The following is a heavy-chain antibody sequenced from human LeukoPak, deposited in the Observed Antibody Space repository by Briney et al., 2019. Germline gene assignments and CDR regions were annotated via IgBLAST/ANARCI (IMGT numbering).Heavy chain of an antibody. V-gene: IGHV4-61*02. J-gene: IGHJ6*02. D-gene: IGHD3-22*01. Sequence: PSETLSLTCTVSGGSISSGSYYWSWIRQPAGKGLEWIGRIYTSGSTNYNPSLKSRVTISVNTSKNQFSLKLSSVTAADTAVYYCARDSLYYYDSSGYYPEGMDVWGQGTTVTVSS. CDR1: GGSISSGSYY. CDR2: IYTSGST. CDR3: ARDSLYYYDSSGYYPEGMDV.